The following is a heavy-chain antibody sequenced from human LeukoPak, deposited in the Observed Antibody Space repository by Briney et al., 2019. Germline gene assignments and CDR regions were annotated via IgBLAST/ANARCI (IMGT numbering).Heavy chain of an antibody. CDR2: ILPIFGTA. CDR3: AREYRSSYYYYLDV. J-gene: IGHJ6*03. D-gene: IGHD6-13*01. CDR1: GYTFTNYG. Sequence: ASVKVSCKASGYTFTNYGISWVRQAPGQGLEWMGAILPIFGTANYAQNFQGRVTITADESTSTAYMELSSLRSDDTAVYYCAREYRSSYYYYLDVWGKGTAVTVSS. V-gene: IGHV1-69*13.